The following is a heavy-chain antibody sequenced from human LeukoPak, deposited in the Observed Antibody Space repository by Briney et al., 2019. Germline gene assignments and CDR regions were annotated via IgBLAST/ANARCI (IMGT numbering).Heavy chain of an antibody. CDR2: IYYTGST. Sequence: PSQTLSLTCTVSGXSISSGGDYWSWIRQHPGEGLEWIGYIYYTGSTDYNPSLKSRVTISVDTSKNQFSLKLSSVTAADTAVYYCASSGYRNKGPQYWGQGTLVTVSS. J-gene: IGHJ4*02. CDR1: GXSISSGGDY. CDR3: ASSGYRNKGPQY. D-gene: IGHD5-18*01. V-gene: IGHV4-31*03.